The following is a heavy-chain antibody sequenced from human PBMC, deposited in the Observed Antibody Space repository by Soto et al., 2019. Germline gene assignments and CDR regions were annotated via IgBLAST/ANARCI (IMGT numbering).Heavy chain of an antibody. CDR2: IYYSGST. V-gene: IGHV4-59*01. D-gene: IGHD4-17*01. J-gene: IGHJ5*02. CDR3: ARDLPSGDYVGWFDP. Sequence: SETLSLTCTVSGGSISSYYWSWIRQPPGKGLEWIGYIYYSGSTNYNPSLKSRVTISVETSKNQFSLKLSSVTAADTAVYYCARDLPSGDYVGWFDPWGQGTLVTVSS. CDR1: GGSISSYY.